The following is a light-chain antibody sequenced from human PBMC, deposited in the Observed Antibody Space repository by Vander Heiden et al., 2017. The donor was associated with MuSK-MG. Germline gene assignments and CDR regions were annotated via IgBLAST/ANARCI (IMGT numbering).Light chain of an antibody. J-gene: IGKJ2*01. CDR2: KVS. Sequence: EVVMTQSPLSLPVTLGQPASISCRSSQSLVSSDGNTFLNWFRQRPGQSPRRLIYKVSNGDSGVPDRFTGSGSGTEFTLKISRVEAEDVGVYYCMQGTHWPYTFGQGTKLEIK. CDR3: MQGTHWPYT. CDR1: QSLVSSDGNTF. V-gene: IGKV2-30*01.